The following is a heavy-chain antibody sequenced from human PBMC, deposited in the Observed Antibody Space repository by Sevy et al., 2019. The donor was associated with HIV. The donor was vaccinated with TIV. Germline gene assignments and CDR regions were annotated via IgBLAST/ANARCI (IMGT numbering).Heavy chain of an antibody. J-gene: IGHJ4*02. CDR3: AGVAGGPEDY. V-gene: IGHV1-58*02. CDR2: IVVGSGDT. CDR1: GFSFVSSA. D-gene: IGHD6-19*01. Sequence: ASVKVSCKASGFSFVSSAIQWLRQARGQRLEWIGRIVVGSGDTNYAQKFQERVTITRDMSTSTAYMELSSLRSEDTAVYYCAGVAGGPEDYWGQGTLVTVSS.